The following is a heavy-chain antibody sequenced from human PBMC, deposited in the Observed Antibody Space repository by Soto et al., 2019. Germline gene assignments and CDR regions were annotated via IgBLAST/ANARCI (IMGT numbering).Heavy chain of an antibody. D-gene: IGHD5-12*01. CDR2: ISYDGSNK. V-gene: IGHV3-30*18. CDR3: AKDGKGLGGYGWFDP. J-gene: IGHJ5*02. Sequence: QVQLVESGGGVVQPGRSLRLSCAASGFTFSSYGMHWVRQAPGKGLEWVAVISYDGSNKYYADSVMGRFTISRDNSKNTLYLQMNSLRAEDTAVYYCAKDGKGLGGYGWFDPWGQGTLVTVSS. CDR1: GFTFSSYG.